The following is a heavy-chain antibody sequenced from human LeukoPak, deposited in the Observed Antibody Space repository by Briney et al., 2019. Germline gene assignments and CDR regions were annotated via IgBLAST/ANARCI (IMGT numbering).Heavy chain of an antibody. V-gene: IGHV4-61*01. Sequence: SETLSLTCTVSGGSISSSFYYWSWIRQPPGKGLEWIGYIYYSGSTNYNPSLKSRVTISVDTSKNQFSLKLSSVTAADTAVYYCARERVYYYDSSGYVYYYYYGMDVWGQGTTVTVSS. CDR1: GGSISSSFYY. CDR3: ARERVYYYDSSGYVYYYYYGMDV. D-gene: IGHD3-22*01. CDR2: IYYSGST. J-gene: IGHJ6*02.